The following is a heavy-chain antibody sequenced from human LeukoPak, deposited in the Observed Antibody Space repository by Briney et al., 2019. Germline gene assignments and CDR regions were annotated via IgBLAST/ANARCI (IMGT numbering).Heavy chain of an antibody. CDR2: INSRSGGT. CDR1: GYTFSDYY. Sequence: ASVKVSCKASGYTFSDYYIHGVRQAPGQGREWMGRINSRSGGTNYAQKFQGRVTMARDTSISTVYMELSRLRSDDTAAFYCAREGESTGTYYDYWRQGTLVTVSS. D-gene: IGHD2-8*02. V-gene: IGHV1-2*06. J-gene: IGHJ4*02. CDR3: AREGESTGTYYDY.